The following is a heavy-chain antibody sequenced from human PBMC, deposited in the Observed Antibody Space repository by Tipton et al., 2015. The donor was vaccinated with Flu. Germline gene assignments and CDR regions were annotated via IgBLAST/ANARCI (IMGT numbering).Heavy chain of an antibody. D-gene: IGHD6-13*01. CDR1: GGSISSYY. Sequence: TLSLTCTVSGGSISSYYWSWIRQPPGKGLEWIGYIYYSGSTNYNPSLQSRVTISVDTSKNQFSLKLSSVTAADTAVYYCARGSSSSSWSQDWYFDLWGRGTLVTVSS. CDR2: IYYSGST. V-gene: IGHV4-59*01. CDR3: ARGSSSSSWSQDWYFDL. J-gene: IGHJ2*01.